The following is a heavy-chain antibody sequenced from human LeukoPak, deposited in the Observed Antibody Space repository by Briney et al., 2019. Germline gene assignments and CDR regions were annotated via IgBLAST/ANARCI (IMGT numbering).Heavy chain of an antibody. CDR2: ISWSSGII. CDR1: GFIFDDHG. J-gene: IGHJ3*02. D-gene: IGHD3-3*01. Sequence: QPGGSLRFSCAASGFIFDDHGMHWVRQAPGKGLEWVSGISWSSGIIGYADSVKGRFTISRDNAKNSLDLQMESLRAEDTAVYYCAKDTGSPADAITMEDNAFDIWGQGTMVTVSS. V-gene: IGHV3-9*01. CDR3: AKDTGSPADAITMEDNAFDI.